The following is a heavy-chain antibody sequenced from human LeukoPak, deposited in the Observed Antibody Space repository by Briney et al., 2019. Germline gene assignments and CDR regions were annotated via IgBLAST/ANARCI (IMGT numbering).Heavy chain of an antibody. CDR3: ARRALCTQLRNVRYNWFDP. J-gene: IGHJ5*02. Sequence: PSETLSLTCTVSGGSISSYYWSWIRQPPGKGLEWIGYIYYSGSTNYNPSLKSRVTISVDTSKNQFSLKLSSVTAADTAVYYCARRALCTQLRNVRYNWFDPGGQGTPVTVSS. CDR2: IYYSGST. D-gene: IGHD5-12*01. CDR1: GGSISSYY. V-gene: IGHV4-59*01.